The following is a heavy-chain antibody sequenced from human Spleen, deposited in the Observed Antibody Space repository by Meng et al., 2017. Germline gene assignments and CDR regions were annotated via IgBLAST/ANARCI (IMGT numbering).Heavy chain of an antibody. CDR3: ARDEDISAAGKLFGDY. CDR1: GYTFPDYW. D-gene: IGHD6-13*01. CDR2: INPKSGDT. Sequence: QGQLGHAGAEVKKPGASVKVSCKASGYTFPDYWLHWVRRAPGQGLEWMGRINPKSGDTHYAQRFQGRVTMTGDTSISTAYMELSGLRSDDTAMYYCARDEDISAAGKLFGDYWGQGTLVTVSS. V-gene: IGHV1-2*06. J-gene: IGHJ4*02.